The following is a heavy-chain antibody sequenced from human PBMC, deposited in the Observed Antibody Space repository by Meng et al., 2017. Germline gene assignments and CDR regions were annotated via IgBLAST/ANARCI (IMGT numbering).Heavy chain of an antibody. CDR3: ARSIVATMVFDY. D-gene: IGHD5-12*01. CDR1: GYTFTGYY. Sequence: VAPVVYGAGVKQPGASVKVSCKASGYTFTGYYMHWVRQAPGQGLEWMGRINPNSGGTNYAQKFQGRVTMTRDTSISTAYMELSRLRSDDTAVYYCARSIVATMVFDYWGQGTLVTVSS. J-gene: IGHJ4*02. V-gene: IGHV1-2*06. CDR2: INPNSGGT.